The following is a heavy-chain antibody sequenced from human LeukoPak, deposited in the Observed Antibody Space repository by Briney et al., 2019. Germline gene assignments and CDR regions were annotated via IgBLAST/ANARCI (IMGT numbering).Heavy chain of an antibody. CDR3: ARLRSDAFDI. CDR2: IYYSGST. J-gene: IGHJ3*02. Sequence: SSETLSLTCTVSGGSISSSSSYWGWIRQPPGKGLEWIGNIYYSGSTYYNPSLKSRVTISVDTSKNQFSLKLSSVTAADTAVYYCARLRSDAFDIWGQGTMVTVSS. CDR1: GGSISSSSSY. V-gene: IGHV4-39*01.